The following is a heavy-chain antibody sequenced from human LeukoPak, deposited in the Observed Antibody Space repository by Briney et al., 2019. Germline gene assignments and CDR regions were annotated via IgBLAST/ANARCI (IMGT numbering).Heavy chain of an antibody. D-gene: IGHD1-26*01. V-gene: IGHV4-38-2*01. J-gene: IGHJ3*01. CDR2: VHHTGSD. CDR3: ARVIVTATHVPDAFDL. Sequence: PSETLSLTCVISGYSISAGYFWGWIRQSPVKGLEWIGSVHHTGSDYYNPFLKSRVTISIDTSKNHFSLNLTSVTAADTAVFFCARVIVTATHVPDAFDLWGQGILVTVSS. CDR1: GYSISAGYF.